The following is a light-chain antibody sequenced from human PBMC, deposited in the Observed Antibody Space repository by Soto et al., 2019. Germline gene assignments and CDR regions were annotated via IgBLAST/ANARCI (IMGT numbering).Light chain of an antibody. V-gene: IGKV2-28*01. CDR3: MQAQQSPPT. CDR2: LGS. Sequence: DIVMTQSPLSLPVTPGEPASISCRASQSLLSSSGHNYLDWYLQKPGQSPQLLIYLGSNRASGAPDRFSGSGSGIDFTLKSSRVEAEDVGVYYCMQAQQSPPTFGGGTKVEIK. J-gene: IGKJ4*01. CDR1: QSLLSSSGHNY.